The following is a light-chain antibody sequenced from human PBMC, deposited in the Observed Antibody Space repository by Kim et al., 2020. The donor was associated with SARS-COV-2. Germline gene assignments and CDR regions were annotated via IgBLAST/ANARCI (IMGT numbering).Light chain of an antibody. CDR3: QVWDGINDHQGYV. CDR1: DIGDKN. V-gene: IGLV3-21*04. CDR2: YDS. J-gene: IGLJ1*01. Sequence: SYELTQPPSVSVAPGKTARITCGGTDIGDKNVHWYQQKPGQAPVLVIYYDSDRPSGIPERFSGSNSGNTATLTISSVEAGDEADYYCQVWDGINDHQGYVFGTGTKVTVL.